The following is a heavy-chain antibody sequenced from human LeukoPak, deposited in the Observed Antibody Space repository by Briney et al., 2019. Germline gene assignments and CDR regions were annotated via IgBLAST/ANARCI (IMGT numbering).Heavy chain of an antibody. CDR2: VNRSGGT. V-gene: IGHV4-34*01. CDR3: ARGVYIAAAQYGY. Sequence: ASETLSLTCAVYGGSFSRYYWSWIRQPPGKGLEWIGEVNRSGGTNYSPSLKSRVTISVDTSRKQFSLKLSSVTAADTAVYYCARGVYIAAAQYGYWGQGTLVTVSS. D-gene: IGHD6-13*01. CDR1: GGSFSRYY. J-gene: IGHJ4*02.